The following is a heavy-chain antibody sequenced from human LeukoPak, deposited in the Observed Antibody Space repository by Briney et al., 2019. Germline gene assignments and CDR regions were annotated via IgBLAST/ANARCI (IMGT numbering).Heavy chain of an antibody. CDR2: IYYSGST. D-gene: IGHD1-26*01. Sequence: SETLSLTCTVSGGSISSYYWSWIRQPPGKGLEWIGYIYYSGSTNYNPSLKSRVTISVDTSKNQFSLKLSSVTAADTAVYYCARDSRGFHADPRRVEHYYYGMDVWGQGTTVTVSS. V-gene: IGHV4-59*01. CDR1: GGSISSYY. J-gene: IGHJ6*02. CDR3: ARDSRGFHADPRRVEHYYYGMDV.